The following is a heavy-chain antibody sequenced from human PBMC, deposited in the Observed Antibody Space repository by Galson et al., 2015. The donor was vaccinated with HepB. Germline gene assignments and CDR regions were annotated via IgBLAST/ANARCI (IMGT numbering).Heavy chain of an antibody. V-gene: IGHV3-66*01. J-gene: IGHJ4*02. CDR2: IYSDDST. Sequence: SLRLSCAASGFIVSSKYMSWVRQAPGKGLEWVSVIYSDDSTYYADSVKGRFTISRDNSKNTLYLQMNSLRAEDTAVYYCARGYAGFSSGNYPFDYWGQGTLVTVSS. D-gene: IGHD1-26*01. CDR1: GFIVSSKY. CDR3: ARGYAGFSSGNYPFDY.